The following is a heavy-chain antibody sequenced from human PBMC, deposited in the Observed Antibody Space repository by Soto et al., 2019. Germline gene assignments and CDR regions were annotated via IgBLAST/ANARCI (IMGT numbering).Heavy chain of an antibody. D-gene: IGHD3-9*01. CDR2: ITGGGNGT. J-gene: IGHJ4*02. CDR3: ARSVWGGYFHTSYSSDY. CDR1: GFPLGDYG. V-gene: IGHV3-23*01. Sequence: GGSLRLSCAGSGFPLGDYGVSWVRQAPGKGLEWVSGITGGGNGTGYADSAKGRFTISRDKSKNTVYLQMSDARVEDTAVYYCARSVWGGYFHTSYSSDYWGQGSMVALYS.